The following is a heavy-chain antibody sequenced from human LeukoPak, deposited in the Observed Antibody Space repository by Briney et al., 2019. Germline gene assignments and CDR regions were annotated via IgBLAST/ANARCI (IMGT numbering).Heavy chain of an antibody. CDR2: ISAYNGNT. Sequence: GASVKVSCKASGYTFTSYGISWVRQAPGQGLEWMGWISAYNGNTNYAQKLQGRVTMTTDTSTSTAYMELRSLRSDDTAVYYCARDHLFAAYYGSGSYYPYFDYWGQGTLVTVSS. D-gene: IGHD3-10*01. V-gene: IGHV1-18*01. J-gene: IGHJ4*02. CDR1: GYTFTSYG. CDR3: ARDHLFAAYYGSGSYYPYFDY.